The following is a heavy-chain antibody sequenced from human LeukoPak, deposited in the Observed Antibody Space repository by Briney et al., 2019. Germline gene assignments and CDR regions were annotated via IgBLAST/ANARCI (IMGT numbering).Heavy chain of an antibody. Sequence: GGSLRLSCSASGFTVSSNYLNWVRQAPGKGLEWVSVISSGGDTYYADSVKGRLTISRDNSKNTLYLRMNSLRADYTAVYYCARLSNWNHFDYWGQGTLVTVSS. CDR1: GFTVSSNY. V-gene: IGHV3-66*04. J-gene: IGHJ4*02. CDR3: ARLSNWNHFDY. CDR2: ISSGGDT. D-gene: IGHD1-20*01.